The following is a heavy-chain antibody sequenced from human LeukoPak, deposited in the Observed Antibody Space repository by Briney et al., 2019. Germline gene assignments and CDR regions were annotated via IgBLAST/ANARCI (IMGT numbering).Heavy chain of an antibody. Sequence: GGSLRLSCSASGFTFSSYDMHWVRQAPGKGLEWVAVISSDGSNKYYADSVKGRFTISRDNSKNTLYLQMNSLRADDTAVYYCAKGQRRGYSYGFDYWGQGTLVTVSS. CDR3: AKGQRRGYSYGFDY. D-gene: IGHD5-18*01. V-gene: IGHV3-30*18. CDR1: GFTFSSYD. CDR2: ISSDGSNK. J-gene: IGHJ4*02.